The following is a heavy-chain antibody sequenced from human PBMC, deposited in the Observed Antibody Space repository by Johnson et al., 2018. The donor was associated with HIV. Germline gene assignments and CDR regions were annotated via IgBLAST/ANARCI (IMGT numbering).Heavy chain of an antibody. V-gene: IGHV3-20*04. CDR1: GFTFDDSG. Sequence: VQLVESGGGVVRPGGSLRLSCAASGFTFDDSGMSWVRQAPGKGLEWVSGITWNGGSTGYADSVKGRFTISRDNAKKSLYLQMNSLRAEATALYYCATHYYDSINAFDIWGQGTMVTVSS. J-gene: IGHJ3*02. CDR3: ATHYYDSINAFDI. D-gene: IGHD3-22*01. CDR2: ITWNGGST.